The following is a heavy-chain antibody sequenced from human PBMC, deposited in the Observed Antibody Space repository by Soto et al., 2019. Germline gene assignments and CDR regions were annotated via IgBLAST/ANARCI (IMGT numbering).Heavy chain of an antibody. CDR1: GYTFTSYY. Sequence: ASVKVSCKASGYTFTSYYMHWVRQAPGQGLEWMGIINPSGGSTSYAQKFQGRVTMTRDTSTSTVYMELSSLRSEDTAVYYCARGDIVVSSQYYYYYGVDVWGQGTTVTVSS. CDR2: INPSGGST. J-gene: IGHJ6*02. V-gene: IGHV1-46*01. CDR3: ARGDIVVSSQYYYYYGVDV. D-gene: IGHD2-2*01.